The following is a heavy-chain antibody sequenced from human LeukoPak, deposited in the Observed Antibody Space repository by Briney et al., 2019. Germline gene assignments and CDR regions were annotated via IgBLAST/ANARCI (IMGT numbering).Heavy chain of an antibody. V-gene: IGHV5-51*01. CDR1: GYDFTAHW. Sequence: GASLQISCKGSGYDFTAHWIAWVRQQPGKGLEWMGNINAANSDTTYSPSFQGQVTLSVDKSISTAYLQLSSLKASDTAMYYCARHYSYNWFGYWGQGSPVTVSS. J-gene: IGHJ4*02. D-gene: IGHD5-24*01. CDR3: ARHYSYNWFGY. CDR2: INAANSDT.